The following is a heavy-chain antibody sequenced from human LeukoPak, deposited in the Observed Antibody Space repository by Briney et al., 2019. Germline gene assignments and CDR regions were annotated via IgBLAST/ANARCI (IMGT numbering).Heavy chain of an antibody. D-gene: IGHD3-9*01. V-gene: IGHV1-18*01. J-gene: IGHJ4*02. CDR2: ISAYNGNT. CDR1: GYTFTSYG. Sequence: ASVKVSCKASGYTFTSYGISWVRQAPGPGLEWMGWISAYNGNTNYAQKLQGRVTMTTDTSTSTAYMELRSLRSDDTAVYYCARDLNLYYDILTGFDYWGQGTLVTVSS. CDR3: ARDLNLYYDILTGFDY.